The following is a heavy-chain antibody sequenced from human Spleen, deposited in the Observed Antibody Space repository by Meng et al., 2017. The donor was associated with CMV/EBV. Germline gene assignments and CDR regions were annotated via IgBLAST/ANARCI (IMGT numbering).Heavy chain of an antibody. D-gene: IGHD4-17*01. CDR2: VYYSGST. CDR3: AREQYGDFEH. J-gene: IGHJ1*01. Sequence: TCTVSGASINTGDYYWTWIRQPPGKGLEWLGYVYYSGSTYYNPSLKSRITISVDTSKNQFSLKLNYVTAADTAVYYCAREQYGDFEHWGQGTLVTVSS. V-gene: IGHV4-30-4*08. CDR1: GASINTGDYY.